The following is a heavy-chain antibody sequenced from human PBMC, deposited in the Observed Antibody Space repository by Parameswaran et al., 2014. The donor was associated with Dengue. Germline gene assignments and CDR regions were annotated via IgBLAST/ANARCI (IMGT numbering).Heavy chain of an antibody. CDR3: ARHPDCSSTSCYRSNWFDP. D-gene: IGHD2-2*02. Sequence: VRPDARERPGVDGRIDPSDSYTNYSPSFQGHVTISADKSISTAYLQWSSLKASDTAMYYCARHPDCSSTSCYRSNWFDPWGQGTLVTVSS. V-gene: IGHV5-10-1*01. CDR2: IDPSDSYT. J-gene: IGHJ5*02.